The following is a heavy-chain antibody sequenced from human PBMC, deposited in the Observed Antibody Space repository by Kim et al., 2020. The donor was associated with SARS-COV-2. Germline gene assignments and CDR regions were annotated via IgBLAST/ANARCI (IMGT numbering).Heavy chain of an antibody. D-gene: IGHD3-10*01. CDR1: GFTFSSSG. J-gene: IGHJ4*02. CDR2: ISYDGSNK. Sequence: GGSLRLSCAASGFTFSSSGMRWVRQAPGKGLEWVAVISYDGSNKYYADSVKGRFTISRDNSKNTLYLQMNSLRAEDTAVYYCARDAAPEALLNYWGQGTLVTVSS. CDR3: ARDAAPEALLNY. V-gene: IGHV3-33*08.